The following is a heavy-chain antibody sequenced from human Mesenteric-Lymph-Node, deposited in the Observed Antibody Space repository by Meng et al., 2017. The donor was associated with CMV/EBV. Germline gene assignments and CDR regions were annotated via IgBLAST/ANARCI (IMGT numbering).Heavy chain of an antibody. Sequence: SGPPLVTPTPTLTLVCAYSGFSFRPVGMRVNWFRPPPGKALECIAHIDWDDEKFYITSMKTRLTISKDINNNQVVLTMTNMDSVDTATYFCARSAPRFIYAMDDWGQGAPVTVSS. D-gene: IGHD3-3*01. CDR1: GFSFRPVGMR. J-gene: IGHJ6*02. V-gene: IGHV2-70D*14. CDR3: ARSAPRFIYAMDD. CDR2: IDWDDEK.